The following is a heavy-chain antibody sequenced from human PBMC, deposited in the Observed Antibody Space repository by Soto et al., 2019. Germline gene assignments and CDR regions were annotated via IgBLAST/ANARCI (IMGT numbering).Heavy chain of an antibody. CDR2: ISSTTNYI. J-gene: IGHJ4*02. CDR3: ARESEDLTSNFDY. Sequence: GGSLRLSCAASGFTFTRYSMNWVRQAPGKGLEWVSSISSTTNYIYYGDSMKGRFTISRDNAKNSLYLEMSSLRAEDTAVYYCARESEDLTSNFDYWGQGTLLTVSS. V-gene: IGHV3-21*06. CDR1: GFTFTRYS.